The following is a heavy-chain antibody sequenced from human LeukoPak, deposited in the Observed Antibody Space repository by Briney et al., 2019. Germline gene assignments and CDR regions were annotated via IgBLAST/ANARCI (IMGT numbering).Heavy chain of an antibody. Sequence: GGSLRLSCAASGFSFSSYTMNLVRQAPGKGLEWVSSISSSTSYIYYADSVKGRFTTSRDNAKNSLYLQMNSLRAEDTAVYYCARKLDSYYMDVWGKGTTVTISS. CDR3: ARKLDSYYMDV. D-gene: IGHD2-21*01. J-gene: IGHJ6*03. CDR1: GFSFSSYT. CDR2: ISSSTSYI. V-gene: IGHV3-21*01.